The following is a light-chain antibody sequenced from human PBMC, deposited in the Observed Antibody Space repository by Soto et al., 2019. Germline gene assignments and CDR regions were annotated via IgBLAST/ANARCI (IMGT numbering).Light chain of an antibody. Sequence: DIQMTQSPSFLSASVGDRVTITCRASQTINSYLTWYQQKPGKAPNLLIFAASSLQSGVPSRFSGSGSGKDFTLTISSLQPEDFATYYCQQSYRASLTFGPRTRV. CDR2: AAS. CDR1: QTINSY. CDR3: QQSYRASLT. J-gene: IGKJ3*01. V-gene: IGKV1-39*01.